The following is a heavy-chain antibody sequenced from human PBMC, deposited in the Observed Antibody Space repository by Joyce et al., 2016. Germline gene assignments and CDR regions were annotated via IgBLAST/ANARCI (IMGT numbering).Heavy chain of an antibody. J-gene: IGHJ4*02. V-gene: IGHV3-30-3*01. D-gene: IGHD3-22*01. CDR3: ARTDSSGYYSLDY. CDR1: GFTFTDYA. Sequence: QVQLVESGGGVVQPGRSLRLSCAASGFTFTDYAMHWARQAPGKGLDWVAIIADDGSNNYFADSVKGRFTISRDNSKNTLYLQMNRLRAEDTAVYYCARTDSSGYYSLDYWGQGTLVTVSS. CDR2: IADDGSNN.